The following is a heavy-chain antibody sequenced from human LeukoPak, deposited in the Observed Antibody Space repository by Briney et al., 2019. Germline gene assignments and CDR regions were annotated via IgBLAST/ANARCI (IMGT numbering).Heavy chain of an antibody. CDR2: IYFDISHI. J-gene: IGHJ4*02. CDR1: GFPFSTST. V-gene: IGHV3-21*01. Sequence: PGGSLRLSCAASGFPFSTSTMNWVRPGPREGVEGVSSIYFDISHIYSAPSVRSRFTISPDNAPDSLSLQMHSRRVEDTAVFYYVRDPLRYVRVGNYDYWGQGTLVAASS. CDR3: VRDPLRYVRVGNYDY. D-gene: IGHD3-9*01.